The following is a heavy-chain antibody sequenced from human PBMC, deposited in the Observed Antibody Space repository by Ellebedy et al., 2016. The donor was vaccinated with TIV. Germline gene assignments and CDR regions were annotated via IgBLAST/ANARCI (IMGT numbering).Heavy chain of an antibody. CDR2: IWFDESNK. CDR1: GFTLSNYG. J-gene: IGHJ6*02. V-gene: IGHV3-33*01. Sequence: GESLKISCVASGFTLSNYGMHWVRQAPGKGLEWVAVIWFDESNKYYTDSVKCRFTISRDTSKNTLFLQMNSLRAEDTAVYYCARDCQCGVDLYGMDVWGQGTTVTVSS. D-gene: IGHD2-21*01. CDR3: ARDCQCGVDLYGMDV.